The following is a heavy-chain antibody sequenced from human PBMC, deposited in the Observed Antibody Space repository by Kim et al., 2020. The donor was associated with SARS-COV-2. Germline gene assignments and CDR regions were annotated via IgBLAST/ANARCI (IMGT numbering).Heavy chain of an antibody. CDR3: AGENQIEMATTTVFDY. V-gene: IGHV4-4*07. CDR1: GGSISIYY. CDR2: VHTGENT. J-gene: IGHJ4*02. Sequence: SETLSLTCTVSGGSISIYYWSWIRQPAGKGPEWIGRVHTGENTKYNPSLKSRVTMSVDTSKNQSSLKLRSVTAADTAVYYCAGENQIEMATTTVFDYWGQGTLVTVSS. D-gene: IGHD4-17*01.